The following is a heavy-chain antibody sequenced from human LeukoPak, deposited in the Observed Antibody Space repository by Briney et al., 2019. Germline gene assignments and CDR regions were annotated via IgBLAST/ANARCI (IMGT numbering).Heavy chain of an antibody. CDR2: ISSSSSTI. Sequence: GGSLRLSCAASGFTLRSYGMNWVRQAPGKGLEWVAYISSSSSTIYYADSVKGRFTISRDNAKNSPFLQMNSLRAEDTAVYYCAKDGDSSYYFDYWGQGTLVTVSS. CDR3: AKDGDSSYYFDY. CDR1: GFTLRSYG. J-gene: IGHJ4*02. V-gene: IGHV3-48*01. D-gene: IGHD3-22*01.